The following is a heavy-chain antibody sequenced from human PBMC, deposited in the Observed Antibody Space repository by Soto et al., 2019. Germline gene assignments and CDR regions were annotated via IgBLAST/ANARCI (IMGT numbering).Heavy chain of an antibody. D-gene: IGHD3-3*01. V-gene: IGHV3-23*01. CDR1: GFSFGSYA. CDR3: ARWSYLDY. CDR2: ISGSDGKT. J-gene: IGHJ4*01. Sequence: PGGSLRLSCAASGFSFGSYALSWVRQAPGKGLEWVSTISGSDGKTFYADSVKGRFSISRDTSQNTLYLQMNSLRADDTAIYYCARWSYLDYWGQGPRFAFSS.